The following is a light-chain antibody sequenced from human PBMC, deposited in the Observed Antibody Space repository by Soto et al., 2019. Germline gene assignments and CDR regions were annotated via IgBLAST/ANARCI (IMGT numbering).Light chain of an antibody. CDR3: QQYNNYWT. V-gene: IGKV1-5*01. CDR2: HAS. J-gene: IGKJ1*01. Sequence: DIPMTQSPSTLSASVGDRVTITCRASQSIGNRLAWYQQKPGRAPKLLISHASSLESGVPSRFSGSASGAQFTLTITSLQPDDFATYYCQQYNNYWTFGQGTKVELK. CDR1: QSIGNR.